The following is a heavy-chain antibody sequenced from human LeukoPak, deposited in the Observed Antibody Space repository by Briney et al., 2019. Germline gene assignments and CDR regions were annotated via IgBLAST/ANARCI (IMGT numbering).Heavy chain of an antibody. D-gene: IGHD6-13*01. CDR2: IYYSGST. V-gene: IGHV4-59*01. Sequence: SETLSLTCTVSGGSISSYYWSWIRQAPGKGLEWIGYIYYSGSTNYNPSLKSRVTISVDTSKNQFSLKLSSVTAADTAVYYCARVSQLVGSWFDPWGQGTLVTVSS. CDR1: GGSISSYY. CDR3: ARVSQLVGSWFDP. J-gene: IGHJ5*02.